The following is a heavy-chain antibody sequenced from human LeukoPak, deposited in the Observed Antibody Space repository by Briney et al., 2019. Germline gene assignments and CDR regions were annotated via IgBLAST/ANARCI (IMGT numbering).Heavy chain of an antibody. V-gene: IGHV3-23*01. CDR3: AKAAAAPGFDF. CDR1: RFQFSSYA. Sequence: GGSLRLSCVASRFQFSSYAMSWVRQAPGKGLEWVSVISGSGGSTYYADSVKGRFTISRDNSKNTLYLQMNSLRAEDTAVYYCAKAAAAPGFDFWGQGTLVTVSS. D-gene: IGHD6-13*01. J-gene: IGHJ4*02. CDR2: ISGSGGST.